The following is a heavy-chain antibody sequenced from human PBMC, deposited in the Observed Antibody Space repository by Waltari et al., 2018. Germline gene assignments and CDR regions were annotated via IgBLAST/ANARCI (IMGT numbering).Heavy chain of an antibody. J-gene: IGHJ4*02. CDR1: GYSFTNYW. V-gene: IGHV5-51*03. CDR3: ARAVTGCSNPLHLDS. CDR2: LYPGDPDT. D-gene: IGHD4-17*01. Sequence: EVQLVQSGAEVKKPGEYLKISCEGAGYSFTNYWIAWVRQKPENGRAWMGLLYPGDPDTMYNPSFPGQVTIAAGKSISPAYLQWNSLKSSDTGIYYSARAVTGCSNPLHLDSLGQGTLVTVSS.